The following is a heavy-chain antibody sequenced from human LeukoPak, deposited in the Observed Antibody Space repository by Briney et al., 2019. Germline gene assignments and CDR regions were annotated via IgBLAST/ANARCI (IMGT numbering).Heavy chain of an antibody. Sequence: GRSLRLSCAASGFTFNAYVMHWVRQAPGKGLEWVAVMSYDGSNQNYADSVQGRFTISRDNSKSTLYLQMNSLRAEDTAVYYCARDPRSSGYFFDYWGQGTLVTVSS. CDR1: GFTFNAYV. CDR3: ARDPRSSGYFFDY. J-gene: IGHJ4*02. D-gene: IGHD3-22*01. CDR2: MSYDGSNQ. V-gene: IGHV3-30*04.